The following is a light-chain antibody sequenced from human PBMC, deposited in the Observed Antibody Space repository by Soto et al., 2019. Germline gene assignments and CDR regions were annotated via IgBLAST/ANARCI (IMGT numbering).Light chain of an antibody. V-gene: IGLV2-8*01. CDR2: EVT. Sequence: QSVLTQPPSASGSPGQSVTISCTGTSSDVGAYDYVSWYQQHPGEAPKLIIYEVTKRPSGVPDRFSGSKSGITASLTVSGLQSEDEADYYRSSFANRKNFVFGTGTKVTV. J-gene: IGLJ1*01. CDR3: SSFANRKNFV. CDR1: SSDVGAYDY.